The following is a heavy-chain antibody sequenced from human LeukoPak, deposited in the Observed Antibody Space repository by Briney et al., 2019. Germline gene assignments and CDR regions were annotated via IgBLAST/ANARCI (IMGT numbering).Heavy chain of an antibody. J-gene: IGHJ4*02. V-gene: IGHV3-23*01. CDR3: ARRAPSHDFDD. Sequence: PGGSLRLSCAASGFTFSSYGMSWVRQAPGKGLEWVSAISGSGGSTYYADSVKGRFTISRDNAKNSLYLQMNSLRVEDTALYYCARRAPSHDFDDWGQGTLVTVSS. CDR1: GFTFSSYG. CDR2: ISGSGGST.